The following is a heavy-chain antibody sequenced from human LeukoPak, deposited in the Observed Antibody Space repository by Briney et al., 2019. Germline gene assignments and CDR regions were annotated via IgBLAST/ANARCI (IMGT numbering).Heavy chain of an antibody. CDR2: IRQDGDLK. D-gene: IGHD1-26*01. Sequence: GGSLRLSCTGSGFTFSSYWMSWVRQAPGKGLEWVANIRQDGDLKHYVDSVRGRFTISRDNAENSLYLQMNSLRAEDTAIYYCAREIVGTIKSYFDYWGQGTLVTVSS. CDR3: AREIVGTIKSYFDY. V-gene: IGHV3-7*01. J-gene: IGHJ4*02. CDR1: GFTFSSYW.